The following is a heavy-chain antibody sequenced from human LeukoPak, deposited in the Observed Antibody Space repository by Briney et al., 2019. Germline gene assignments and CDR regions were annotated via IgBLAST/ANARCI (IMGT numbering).Heavy chain of an antibody. CDR1: GGSISSYY. CDR3: ARLGRKTSVVPPDFDC. CDR2: VHRSGDT. D-gene: IGHD4-23*01. Sequence: SETLSLTCSVSGGSISSYYWSWIRQPAGKGLEWIGRVHRSGDTNYNPSLKSRLTMSVETSKNQISLRLRSVSAADTAVYYCARLGRKTSVVPPDFDCWGQGTLVTVSS. V-gene: IGHV4-4*07. J-gene: IGHJ4*02.